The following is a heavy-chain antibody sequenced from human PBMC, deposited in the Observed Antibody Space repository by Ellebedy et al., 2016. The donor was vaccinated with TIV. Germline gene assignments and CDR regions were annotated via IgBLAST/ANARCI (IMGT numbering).Heavy chain of an antibody. D-gene: IGHD3-10*01. J-gene: IGHJ6*02. CDR1: GASISSYY. Sequence: MPSETLSLTCTVSGASISSYYWRWIRQPPGKGLEWIGYIYYSGSTNYNPSLKSRVTISVDTSKNQFSLKLSSVTAADTAVYYCASGDEGADGMDVWGQGTTVTVSS. CDR2: IYYSGST. V-gene: IGHV4-59*08. CDR3: ASGDEGADGMDV.